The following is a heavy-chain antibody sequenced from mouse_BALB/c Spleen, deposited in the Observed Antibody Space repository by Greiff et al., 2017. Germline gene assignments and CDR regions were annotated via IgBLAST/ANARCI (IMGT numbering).Heavy chain of an antibody. J-gene: IGHJ4*01. CDR2: IDPENGDT. CDR1: GFNFTDYY. CDR3: NAWGAMDY. Sequence: VQLQQSGAELVRSGASVKLSCTASGFNFTDYYMHWVKQRPEQGLEWIGWIDPENGDTDYAPKFQGKATMTADTSSNTAYLQLSSLTSEDTAVYYCNAWGAMDYWGQGTSVTVSS. V-gene: IGHV14-4*02.